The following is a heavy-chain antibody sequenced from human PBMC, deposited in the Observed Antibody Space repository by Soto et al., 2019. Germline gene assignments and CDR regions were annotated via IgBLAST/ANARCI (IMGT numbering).Heavy chain of an antibody. CDR1: GFSLKTSGVC. Sequence: SGPTLVNPTQTLRLTCTFSGFSLKTSGVCVSWIRQPPGKALEWLARIDWDDDKYYSTSLKTRLTISKDTSKNQVVLTMTNMDPVDTATCYCAHIQCPLFGSGPYHFMDVWGKGTTVTVSS. D-gene: IGHD3-10*01. CDR3: AHIQCPLFGSGPYHFMDV. J-gene: IGHJ6*03. V-gene: IGHV2-70*11. CDR2: IDWDDDK.